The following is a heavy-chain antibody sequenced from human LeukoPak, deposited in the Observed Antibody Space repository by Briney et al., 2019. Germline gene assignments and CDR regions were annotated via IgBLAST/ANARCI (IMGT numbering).Heavy chain of an antibody. CDR3: AKGDSGSYGALDI. CDR2: IWYDGSNK. J-gene: IGHJ3*02. D-gene: IGHD1-26*01. V-gene: IGHV3-33*06. Sequence: GGSLRLSCAASGFTFSTYGMHGVRQAPGKGLEWVAVIWYDGSNKYHADSVKGRFAISRDNSKNTLYLQMNSLRAEDTAVYYCAKGDSGSYGALDIWGQGTMVTVSS. CDR1: GFTFSTYG.